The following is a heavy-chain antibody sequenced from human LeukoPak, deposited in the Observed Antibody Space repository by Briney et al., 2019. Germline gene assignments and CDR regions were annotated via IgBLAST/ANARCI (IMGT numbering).Heavy chain of an antibody. CDR1: GYTFTSYG. J-gene: IGHJ3*02. Sequence: ASVKVSCKASGYTFTSYGISWVRQAPGQGLEWMGWISAYNGNTNYAQKLQGRVTMTTGTSTSTAYMELRSLRSDDTAVYYCARAVAEDGAFDIWGQGTMVTVSS. CDR3: ARAVAEDGAFDI. D-gene: IGHD4-23*01. V-gene: IGHV1-18*01. CDR2: ISAYNGNT.